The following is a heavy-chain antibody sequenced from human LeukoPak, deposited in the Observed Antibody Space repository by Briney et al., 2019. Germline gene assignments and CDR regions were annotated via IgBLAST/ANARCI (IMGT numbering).Heavy chain of an antibody. CDR2: FSADEINI. CDR3: TKAAVYSINWTPFDD. Sequence: GRSLRLSCAASGFTFSIYGMHWVRQAPGKGLEWVALFSADEINIYYADSVRGRFTISRDNSKNMLYLQMDSLRAEDTAVYYCTKAAVYSINWTPFDDWGQGTLVTVSS. J-gene: IGHJ4*02. CDR1: GFTFSIYG. D-gene: IGHD6-13*01. V-gene: IGHV3-30*18.